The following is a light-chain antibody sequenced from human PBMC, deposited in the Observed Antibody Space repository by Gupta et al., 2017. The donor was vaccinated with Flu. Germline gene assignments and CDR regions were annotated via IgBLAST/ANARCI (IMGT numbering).Light chain of an antibody. CDR2: LGT. Sequence: TSGDPGPISCRFSQIPWHGNGFNYLAWYLQKPGQSPPFLMYLGTRRAPGVPDRFTGTASGTDFTLRVSRVEAEDAGVYYCMQSLQTPYTFGRRTKLEI. CDR3: MQSLQTPYT. V-gene: IGKV2-28*01. CDR1: QIPWHGNGFNY. J-gene: IGKJ2*01.